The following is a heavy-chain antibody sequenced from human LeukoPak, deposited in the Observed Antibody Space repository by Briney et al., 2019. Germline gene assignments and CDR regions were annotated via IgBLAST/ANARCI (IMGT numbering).Heavy chain of an antibody. J-gene: IGHJ4*02. CDR3: ASRSVSSRYGDFDY. V-gene: IGHV3-53*01. Sequence: PGGSLRLSCAASGFTVSRNYMGWVRQAPVKGLEWVSIINTDGSANYADSVKGRFTISRDNSKNTLYLQMNNLRAEDAAVYYCASRSVSSRYGDFDYWGQGTLVTVSS. CDR1: GFTVSRNY. D-gene: IGHD6-25*01. CDR2: INTDGSA.